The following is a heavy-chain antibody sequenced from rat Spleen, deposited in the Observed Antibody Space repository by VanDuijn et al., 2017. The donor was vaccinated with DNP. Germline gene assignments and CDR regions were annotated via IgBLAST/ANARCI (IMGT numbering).Heavy chain of an antibody. J-gene: IGHJ1*01. CDR3: TTTGFPGYHYYWHFDF. D-gene: IGHD1-4*01. V-gene: IGHV5-20*01. CDR1: GFTFSNYD. CDR2: ISHDGGTT. Sequence: EVQLVESGGGLVQPGRSLKLSCAASGFTFSNYDMAWVRQAPTKGLEWVASISHDGGTTYYRDSVKGRFTVSRDNERSSLYLQMDSLTSEDTATYYCTTTGFPGYHYYWHFDFWGPGTMVTVSS.